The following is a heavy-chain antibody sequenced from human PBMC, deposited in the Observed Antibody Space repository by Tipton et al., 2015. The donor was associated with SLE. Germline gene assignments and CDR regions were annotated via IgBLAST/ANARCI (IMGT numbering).Heavy chain of an antibody. Sequence: SLRLSCEVSGFTFSSYSMNWVRQAPGKGLEWVSSISSYSIYMYYADSVKGRFTISRDNSKNTLYLQMKSLRAEDTAVYYCAKPPPEQASSILDAFDMWGQGTVVTVSS. D-gene: IGHD2/OR15-2a*01. CDR1: GFTFSSYS. CDR3: AKPPPEQASSILDAFDM. CDR2: ISSYSIYM. J-gene: IGHJ3*02. V-gene: IGHV3-21*04.